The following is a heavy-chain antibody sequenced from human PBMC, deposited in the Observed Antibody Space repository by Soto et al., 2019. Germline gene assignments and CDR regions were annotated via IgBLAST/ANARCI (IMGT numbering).Heavy chain of an antibody. V-gene: IGHV3-11*06. Sequence: QVQLVESGGGLVKPGGSLRLSCSASGFTFSDYYMTWIRQAPGKGLEWVSYIGSSSSHTNYADSVEGRFTISRDNAKNSLYLQMNSLRAEDTAVYYCVRAASELDYWGQGTLVTVSP. CDR1: GFTFSDYY. J-gene: IGHJ4*02. D-gene: IGHD5-18*01. CDR3: VRAASELDY. CDR2: IGSSSSHT.